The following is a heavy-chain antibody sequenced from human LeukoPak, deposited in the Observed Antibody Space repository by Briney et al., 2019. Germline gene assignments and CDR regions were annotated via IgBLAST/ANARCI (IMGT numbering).Heavy chain of an antibody. V-gene: IGHV1-69*05. D-gene: IGHD6-6*01. CDR3: ARDRGIGDSSSYFDY. CDR2: IIPIFGTA. CDR1: GGTFSSYA. J-gene: IGHJ4*02. Sequence: ASVKVSCKASGGTFSSYAISWVRQAPGQGLEWMGGIIPIFGTANYAQKFQGRVTITTDESTSTAYMELSSLRSEDTAVYYCARDRGIGDSSSYFDYWGQGTLVTVSS.